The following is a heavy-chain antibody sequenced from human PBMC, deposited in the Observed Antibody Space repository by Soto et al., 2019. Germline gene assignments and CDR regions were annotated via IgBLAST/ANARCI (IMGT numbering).Heavy chain of an antibody. CDR2: TYYRAKWYN. D-gene: IGHD3-3*01. CDR3: ARGRFNAFGI. CDR1: GDSVSSNSVA. J-gene: IGHJ3*02. V-gene: IGHV6-1*01. Sequence: QVQLQQSGPGLVKPSQTLSLTCAISGDSVSSNSVAWNWIRQSPSRGLEWLGRTYYRAKWYNDYGVTVKGRITINPDTSKNQFSLQLNSVTPVDTAVYYCARGRFNAFGIWGQGTMVTVSS.